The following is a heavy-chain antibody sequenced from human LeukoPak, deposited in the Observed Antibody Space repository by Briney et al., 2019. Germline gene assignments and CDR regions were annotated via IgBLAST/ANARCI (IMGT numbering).Heavy chain of an antibody. CDR2: VRYNGNDK. CDR3: AKAGSGWYAPY. V-gene: IGHV3-30*02. CDR1: GFTFTAYG. D-gene: IGHD6-19*01. Sequence: GSLRLSCAASGFTFTAYGMQWVHQAPGKGLEWVAFVRYNGNDKYYADSVKGRFTISRDNSKNTVDLQMDSLRAEDTAVYYCAKAGSGWYAPYWGQGTLVTVSS. J-gene: IGHJ4*02.